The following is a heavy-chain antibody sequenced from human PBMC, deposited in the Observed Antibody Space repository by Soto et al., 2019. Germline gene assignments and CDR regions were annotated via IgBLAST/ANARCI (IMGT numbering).Heavy chain of an antibody. V-gene: IGHV1-2*02. CDR1: GYPFIGFR. J-gene: IGHJ6*02. D-gene: IGHD2-15*01. Sequence: XSVKGSCNATGYPFIGFRVHWVRQAPGQGLEWMGWINPKSGDTSYAQKFLGRVTMTRDTSISTGYMELSGLNSDDTALYYCAKGLWTVGNCSGCSCYDGMDVWGQGTTVTVSS. CDR2: INPKSGDT. CDR3: AKGLWTVGNCSGCSCYDGMDV.